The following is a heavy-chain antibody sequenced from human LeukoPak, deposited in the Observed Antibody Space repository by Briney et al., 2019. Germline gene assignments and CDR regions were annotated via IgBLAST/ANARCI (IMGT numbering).Heavy chain of an antibody. V-gene: IGHV4-38-2*01. D-gene: IGHD4-11*01. CDR2: IYHSGST. J-gene: IGHJ5*02. CDR1: GYSISSGYY. CDR3: ARHADYSNWFDP. Sequence: PSETLSLTCAVSGYSISSGYYWGWIRQPPGQGLEWIGSIYHSGSTYYNPSLKSRVTISVDTSKNRFSLKLSSVTAADTAVYYCARHADYSNWFDPWGQGTLVTVSS.